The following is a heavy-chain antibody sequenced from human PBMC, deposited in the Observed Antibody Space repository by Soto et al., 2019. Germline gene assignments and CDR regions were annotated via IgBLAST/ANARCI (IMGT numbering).Heavy chain of an antibody. V-gene: IGHV6-1*01. CDR3: ARLVGNSWIDH. CDR2: TYYRSIWQT. D-gene: IGHD6-6*01. CDR1: GDSVSRHDAV. J-gene: IGHJ5*02. Sequence: QVQLQQSGPGLVKPSQTLSLTCAISGDSVSRHDAVWNWIRQSPSRGREWLGRTYYRSIWQTEEAVSVKGRMTINPDASKNQFSLRLNSVTPEDTAMYYCARLVGNSWIDHWGQGTLVTVSA.